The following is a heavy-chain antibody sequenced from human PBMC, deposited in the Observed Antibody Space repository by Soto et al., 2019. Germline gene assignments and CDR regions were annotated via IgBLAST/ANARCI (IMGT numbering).Heavy chain of an antibody. CDR1: GGTFSSYA. V-gene: IGHV1-69*01. CDR3: AGTNRITICGVVKRCWFDR. D-gene: IGHD3-3*01. CDR2: IIPIFGTA. Sequence: QVQLVQSGAEVKKPGSSVKVSCKASGGTFSSYAISWVRQAPGQGLEWMGGIIPIFGTANYAQQFQGRVTIPADESRSPSYMEVRGLRSEDTALYYCAGTNRITICGVVKRCWFDRWGQGTLVSVSS. J-gene: IGHJ5*02.